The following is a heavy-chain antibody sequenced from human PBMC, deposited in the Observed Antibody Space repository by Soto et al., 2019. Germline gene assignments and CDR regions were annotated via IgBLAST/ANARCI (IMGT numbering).Heavy chain of an antibody. J-gene: IGHJ4*02. CDR2: IYYSGST. CDR1: GGSISSGDYY. D-gene: IGHD2-8*01. CDR3: ASGEGYCTNGVCRPLDY. Sequence: SETLSLTCPVSGGSISSGDYYWSWIRQPPGKGLEWIGYIYYSGSTYYNPSLKSRVTISVDTSKNQFSLKLSSVTAADTAVYYCASGEGYCTNGVCRPLDYWGQGTLVTVSS. V-gene: IGHV4-30-4*01.